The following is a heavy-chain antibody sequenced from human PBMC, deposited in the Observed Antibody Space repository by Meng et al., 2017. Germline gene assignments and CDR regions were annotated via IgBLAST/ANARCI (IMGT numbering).Heavy chain of an antibody. CDR3: AHRREIGDGQWLVPYYFDY. J-gene: IGHJ4*02. V-gene: IGHV2-5*02. D-gene: IGHD6-19*01. Sequence: SGPTLVKPTQTLTLTCTFSGFSLSTSGVGVGWIRQPPGKALEWLALIYWDDDKRYSPSLKSGLTITKDTSKNQVVLTMTNMDPVDTATYYCAHRREIGDGQWLVPYYFDYWGQGTLVTVSS. CDR1: GFSLSTSGVG. CDR2: IYWDDDK.